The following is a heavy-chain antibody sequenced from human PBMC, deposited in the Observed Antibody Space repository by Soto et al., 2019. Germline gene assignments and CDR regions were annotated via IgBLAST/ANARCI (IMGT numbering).Heavy chain of an antibody. V-gene: IGHV4-30-2*01. CDR3: ARSYYYDAWYYYSGMDV. CDR2: IYHSGST. J-gene: IGHJ6*02. CDR1: GGSISSGGYS. Sequence: QLQLQESGSGLVKPSQTLSLTCAVSGGSISSGGYSWSWIRQPPGKGLEWIGYIYHSGSTYYNPSLKSRVTTSVGGVKKQFSLKLSSVAVAVTAGYYWARSYYYDAWYYYSGMDVWGQGTTVPVSS. D-gene: IGHD3-22*01.